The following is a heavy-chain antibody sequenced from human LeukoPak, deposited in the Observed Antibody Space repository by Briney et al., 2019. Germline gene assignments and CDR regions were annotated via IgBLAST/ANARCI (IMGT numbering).Heavy chain of an antibody. Sequence: ASVKVSCKASGYTFTDYYMHWVRQAPGQGLEWMGWINPNSGGTNYAQKFQGRVTMTRDTSISTAYMELSRLRSDDTAVYYCARDIAVGRTNPPGYMDVWGKGTTVTVSS. CDR2: INPNSGGT. CDR1: GYTFTDYY. CDR3: ARDIAVGRTNPPGYMDV. V-gene: IGHV1-2*02. J-gene: IGHJ6*03. D-gene: IGHD6-19*01.